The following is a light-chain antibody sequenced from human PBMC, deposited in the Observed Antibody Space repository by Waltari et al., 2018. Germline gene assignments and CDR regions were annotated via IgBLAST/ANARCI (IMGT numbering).Light chain of an antibody. V-gene: IGLV3-21*02. J-gene: IGLJ3*02. CDR1: IIGSKS. CDR3: QVWDSRDDVV. Sequence: YFVTQLHSVSVALGQKARITCVGNIIGSKSVRWYQQKPGQAPVLVVYEVSVRPSGIPERFSGSNSGNTATLTITRVEAGDEADYYCQVWDSRDDVVFGAGTKLTVV. CDR2: EVS.